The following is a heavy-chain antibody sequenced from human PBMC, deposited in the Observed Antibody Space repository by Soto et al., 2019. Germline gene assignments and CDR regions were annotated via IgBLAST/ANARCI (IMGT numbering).Heavy chain of an antibody. CDR3: AKGYPSYYDIPGGYFDY. Sequence: GGSLRLSCAASGFTFDDYAMHWVRQAPGKGLEWVSGISWNSGSIGYADSLKGRFTISRDNAKNSLYLQMNSLRAEDTALYYCAKGYPSYYDIPGGYFDYWGQGTLVTVSS. V-gene: IGHV3-9*01. CDR1: GFTFDDYA. J-gene: IGHJ4*02. D-gene: IGHD3-9*01. CDR2: ISWNSGSI.